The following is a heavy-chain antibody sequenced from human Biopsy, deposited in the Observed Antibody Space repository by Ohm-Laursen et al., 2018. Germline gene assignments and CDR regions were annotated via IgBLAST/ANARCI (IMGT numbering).Heavy chain of an antibody. Sequence: GSLRLSCAAPGFTFSSYSMNWVRQVPGKGLEWVSFISGGSSPIYYADSVKGRLTISRDDAKNSLYLQMNSLRAEDTAVYYCARGRTGGWGQGTLVTVSS. J-gene: IGHJ4*02. CDR1: GFTFSSYS. V-gene: IGHV3-48*01. CDR2: ISGGSSPI. D-gene: IGHD3-16*01. CDR3: ARGRTGG.